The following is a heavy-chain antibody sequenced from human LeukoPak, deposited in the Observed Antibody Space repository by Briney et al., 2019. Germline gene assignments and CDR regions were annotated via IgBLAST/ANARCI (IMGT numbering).Heavy chain of an antibody. CDR2: ISDIGSI. Sequence: SETLSITCAVYGGSFSGYYWSWIRQPPGKGLEWIAYISDIGSINYNPPLKSRVAISLDTSKNQFSLKLSSVTAADTAVYYCAGHHPRNTVDFWGQGTLVTVSS. J-gene: IGHJ4*02. CDR3: AGHHPRNTVDF. CDR1: GGSFSGYY. D-gene: IGHD2-8*02. V-gene: IGHV4-59*08.